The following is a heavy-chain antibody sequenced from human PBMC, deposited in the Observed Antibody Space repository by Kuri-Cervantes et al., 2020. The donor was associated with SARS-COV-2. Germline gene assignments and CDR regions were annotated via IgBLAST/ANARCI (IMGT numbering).Heavy chain of an antibody. J-gene: IGHJ5*02. Sequence: GESLKISCVASGFIFSNYAMHWVRQAPGKGLEWVSYISNGSSTIYHADSVKGRFTVSRDNAKNPLYLQMDSLRVEDTAVYYCVRGHHDFWSGYYGNWFDPWGQGTQVTVSS. CDR1: GFIFSNYA. CDR2: ISNGSSTI. V-gene: IGHV3-48*04. D-gene: IGHD3-3*01. CDR3: VRGHHDFWSGYYGNWFDP.